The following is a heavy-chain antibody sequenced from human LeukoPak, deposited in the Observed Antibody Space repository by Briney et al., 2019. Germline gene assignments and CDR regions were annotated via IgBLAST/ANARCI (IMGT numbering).Heavy chain of an antibody. V-gene: IGHV4-4*07. CDR3: ARDLTDYYELDY. D-gene: IGHD3-22*01. J-gene: IGHJ4*02. CDR1: GGSISSYY. Sequence: SETLSFTCTVSGGSISSYYWSWIRQPAGKGLEWIGRIYTSGSTSYNPSLKRRVTMSVDTSKNQFSLKLSSVTAADTAVYYCARDLTDYYELDYWGQGTLVTVSS. CDR2: IYTSGST.